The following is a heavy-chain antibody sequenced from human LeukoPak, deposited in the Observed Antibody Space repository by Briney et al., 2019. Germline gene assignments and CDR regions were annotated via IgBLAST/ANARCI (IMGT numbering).Heavy chain of an antibody. CDR1: GYTFTSYG. Sequence: AASVKVSCKASGYTFTSYGISWVRQAPGQGLEWMGWISAYNGNTNYAQKLQGRVTMTTDASTSTAYMELRSLRSDDTAVYYCARDWAVPTSYYYDSSVYSPFDYGGQETLVPVPS. J-gene: IGHJ4*02. CDR2: ISAYNGNT. CDR3: ARDWAVPTSYYYDSSVYSPFDY. V-gene: IGHV1-18*01. D-gene: IGHD3-22*01.